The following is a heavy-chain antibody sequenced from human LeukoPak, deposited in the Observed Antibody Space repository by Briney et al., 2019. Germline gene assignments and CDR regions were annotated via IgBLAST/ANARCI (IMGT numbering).Heavy chain of an antibody. CDR1: GYTFTSYA. CDR2: INTGNGNT. D-gene: IGHD6-19*01. V-gene: IGHV1-3*03. J-gene: IGHJ4*02. CDR3: ARTVRHSSGPLTDLLPYYFDY. Sequence: GASVKVSCKASGYTFTSYAMHWVRQAPGQRLEWMGWINTGNGNTKYSQEFQGRVTITRDTSANTAYMELSSLRSEDMAVYYCARTVRHSSGPLTDLLPYYFDYWGQGTLATVSS.